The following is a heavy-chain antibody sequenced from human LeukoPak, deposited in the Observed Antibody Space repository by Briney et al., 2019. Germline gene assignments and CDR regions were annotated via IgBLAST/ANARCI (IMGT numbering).Heavy chain of an antibody. Sequence: VKVSCKASGGTFSSYAISWVRQAPGQGLEWVGGIIPIFGTANYAQKFQGRVMITADESTSTAYMELSSLRSEDTAVYYCARSSGPYDSSGSYAFDIWGQGTMVTVSS. CDR2: IIPIFGTA. J-gene: IGHJ3*02. V-gene: IGHV1-69*13. D-gene: IGHD3-22*01. CDR3: ARSSGPYDSSGSYAFDI. CDR1: GGTFSSYA.